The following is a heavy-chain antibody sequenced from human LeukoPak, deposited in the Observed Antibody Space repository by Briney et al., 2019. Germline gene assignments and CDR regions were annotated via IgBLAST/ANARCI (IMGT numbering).Heavy chain of an antibody. Sequence: SETLSLTCSVSGGSMSSYYWSWIRQSPGKGLEWIGYIYHSGSTDYNSSLESRVTISEDTSKKQFSLKVSSATAADTAVYYCARGFRGASFDYWGQGTLVTVSS. V-gene: IGHV4-59*01. CDR3: ARGFRGASFDY. CDR2: IYHSGST. J-gene: IGHJ4*02. CDR1: GGSMSSYY. D-gene: IGHD1-26*01.